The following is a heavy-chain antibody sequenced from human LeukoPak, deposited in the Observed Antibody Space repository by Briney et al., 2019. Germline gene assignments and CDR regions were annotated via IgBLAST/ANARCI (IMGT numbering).Heavy chain of an antibody. Sequence: GGSLRLSCAASGFTSSSYGMHWVRQAPGKGLEWVAVIWYDGSNKYYADSVKGRFTISRDNSKNTLYLQMNSLRAEDTAVYYCAKGTMVRGVGIDYWGQGTLVTVSS. CDR3: AKGTMVRGVGIDY. D-gene: IGHD3-10*01. V-gene: IGHV3-33*06. J-gene: IGHJ4*02. CDR1: GFTSSSYG. CDR2: IWYDGSNK.